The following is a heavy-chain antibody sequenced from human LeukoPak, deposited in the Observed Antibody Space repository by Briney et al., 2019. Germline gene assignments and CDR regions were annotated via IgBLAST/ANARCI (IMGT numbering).Heavy chain of an antibody. CDR3: ARERGDSSGSLDY. Sequence: PGGSLRLSCAASGFTLNHWMIWVRQAPGKGLECVANIKQDGIEKYYLDSVKGRFTISRDNAKNSVYLQMNSLRVEDTAVYYCARERGDSSGSLDYWGQGTLVTVSS. J-gene: IGHJ4*02. CDR2: IKQDGIEK. D-gene: IGHD3-22*01. CDR1: GFTLNHW. V-gene: IGHV3-7*01.